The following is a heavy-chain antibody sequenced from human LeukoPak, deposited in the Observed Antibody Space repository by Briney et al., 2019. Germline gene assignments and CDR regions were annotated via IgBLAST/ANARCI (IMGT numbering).Heavy chain of an antibody. CDR2: IIPIFGTA. CDR1: GGTSSSYA. J-gene: IGHJ5*02. Sequence: SVKVSSKASGGTSSSYAISWVRQAPGQGLEWMGGIIPIFGTANYAQKFQGRVTITADKSTSTAYMELSSLRSEDTAVYYCARDPVPRLTAITSNWFDPWGQGTLVTVSS. D-gene: IGHD5-18*01. CDR3: ARDPVPRLTAITSNWFDP. V-gene: IGHV1-69*06.